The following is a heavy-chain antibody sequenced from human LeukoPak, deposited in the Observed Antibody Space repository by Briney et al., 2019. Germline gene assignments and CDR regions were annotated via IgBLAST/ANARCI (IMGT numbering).Heavy chain of an antibody. CDR2: IYYSGST. Sequence: SETLSLTCNVSGSSISSYYWSWIRQPPGKGLEWIGYIYYSGSTNYNPSLKSRVTISVDTSKNQFSLKLSSVTAADTAVYYCARERGGITMVRGVHYFDYWGQGTLVTVSS. CDR1: GSSISSYY. D-gene: IGHD3-10*01. V-gene: IGHV4-59*12. J-gene: IGHJ4*02. CDR3: ARERGGITMVRGVHYFDY.